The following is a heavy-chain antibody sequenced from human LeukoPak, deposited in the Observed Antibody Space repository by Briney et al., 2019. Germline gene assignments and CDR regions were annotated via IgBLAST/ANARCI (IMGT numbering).Heavy chain of an antibody. D-gene: IGHD1-1*01. Sequence: SETLSLTCSVSGGSISSSNNLWGWIRQPPGKGLEWIGSIYYNGDTYYNPSLKSRVTISADTPKNQFSLKLSSVTAADTALYYCARAGPRELDQAQSYWGQGTLVTVSS. CDR3: ARAGPRELDQAQSY. CDR2: IYYNGDT. CDR1: GGSISSSNNL. V-gene: IGHV4-39*07. J-gene: IGHJ4*02.